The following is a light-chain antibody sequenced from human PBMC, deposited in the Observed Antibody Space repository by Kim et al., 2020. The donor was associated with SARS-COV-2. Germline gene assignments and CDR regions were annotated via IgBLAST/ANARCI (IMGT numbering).Light chain of an antibody. CDR1: QDIGSD. CDR2: AAS. Sequence: GDRVTITCRASQDIGSDLAWFQQKPGKAPNSLIYAASSLKSGVPSKFSGEGSGTDFTLTIRSLQPEDSATYYCQNYNKYPPAFGGGTKV. J-gene: IGKJ4*01. V-gene: IGKV1-16*02. CDR3: QNYNKYPPA.